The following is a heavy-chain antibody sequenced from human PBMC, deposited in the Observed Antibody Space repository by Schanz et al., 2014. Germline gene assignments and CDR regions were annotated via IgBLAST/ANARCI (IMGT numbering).Heavy chain of an antibody. CDR2: ISYDGSNK. CDR3: AIIGVMVAVAGTRADY. Sequence: VQLLDSGGGLVQPGRSLRLSCAAYGFTLSSYAMHWVRQAPGKGLEWVAVISYDGSNKYYADSVKGRFTISRDNSKNTLYLQMNSLRAEDTAVYYCAIIGVMVAVAGTRADYWGQGTLVTVSS. D-gene: IGHD6-19*01. CDR1: GFTLSSYA. J-gene: IGHJ4*02. V-gene: IGHV3-30-3*01.